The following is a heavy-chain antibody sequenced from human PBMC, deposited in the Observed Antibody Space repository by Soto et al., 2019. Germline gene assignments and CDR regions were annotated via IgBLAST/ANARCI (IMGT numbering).Heavy chain of an antibody. CDR2: INHSGST. CDR1: SGSFSGYY. J-gene: IGHJ5*02. Sequence: SETLSLTCAVYSGSFSGYYWTWIRQPPGKGLEWIGEINHSGSTNYSPSLKSRVTISVDTSKNQVSLKLTSVTAADAGVYYWGRNIYYDRNNWFAPGGQEILVTVSS. V-gene: IGHV4-34*01. CDR3: GRNIYYDRNNWFAP. D-gene: IGHD3-9*01.